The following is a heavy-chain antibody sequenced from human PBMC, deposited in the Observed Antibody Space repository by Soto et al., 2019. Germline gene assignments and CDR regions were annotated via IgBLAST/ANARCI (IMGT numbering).Heavy chain of an antibody. CDR2: MNPNSGNT. CDR1: GYTFTSYD. V-gene: IGHV1-8*01. CDR3: AREHRHTYGMDV. Sequence: ASVKVSCKASGYTFTSYDINWVRHATGQGLEWMGWMNPNSGNTGYAQKFQGRVTMTRNTSISTAYMELSSLRSEDTAVYYCAREHRHTYGMDVWGQGTTVTVSS. J-gene: IGHJ6*02.